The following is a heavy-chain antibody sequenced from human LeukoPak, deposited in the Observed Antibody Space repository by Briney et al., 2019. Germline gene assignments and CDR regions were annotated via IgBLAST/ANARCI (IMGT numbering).Heavy chain of an antibody. V-gene: IGHV1-18*01. CDR1: GYTFTNYG. D-gene: IGHD6-13*01. Sequence: ASVKVSCKASGYTFTNYGISWVRQAPRQGLEWMGWISAYNGNTDYAQNLQGRVTMTTDTLTSTANMELWSLRSDDTAAYYCARDQSLVAYISTWFDYWGQGTPVTVSS. CDR3: ARDQSLVAYISTWFDY. J-gene: IGHJ4*02. CDR2: ISAYNGNT.